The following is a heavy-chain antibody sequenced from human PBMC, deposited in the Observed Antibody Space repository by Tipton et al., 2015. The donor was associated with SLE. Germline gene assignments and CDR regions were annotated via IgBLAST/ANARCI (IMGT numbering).Heavy chain of an antibody. CDR1: GGSISSYY. CDR3: ARRGYDSSGFFDY. D-gene: IGHD3-22*01. V-gene: IGHV4-59*05. CDR2: IYYSGST. Sequence: TLSLTCTVSGGSISSYYWSWIRQPAGKGLEWIGSIYYSGSTYYSPSLKSRVTISVDTSKNQFSLKLSSVTAADTAVYYCARRGYDSSGFFDYWGQGTLVTVSS. J-gene: IGHJ4*02.